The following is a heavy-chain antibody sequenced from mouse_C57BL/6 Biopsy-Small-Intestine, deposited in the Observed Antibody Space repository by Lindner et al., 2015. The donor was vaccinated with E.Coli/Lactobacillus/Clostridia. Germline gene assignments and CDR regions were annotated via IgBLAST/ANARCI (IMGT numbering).Heavy chain of an antibody. CDR2: ISAYNGDS. D-gene: IGHD2-12*01. CDR3: VRGQLQMWRRFGDY. CDR1: GFIFDNYG. V-gene: IGHV14-4*02. J-gene: IGHJ4*01. Sequence: SVKVSCKASGFIFDNYGFLWVRQAPGQGLEYMGWISAYNGDSKSTQKFQGRLTMTADISSATAYMELGSLTSDDTAVYYCVRGQLQMWRRFGDYWGQGTLVTVSS.